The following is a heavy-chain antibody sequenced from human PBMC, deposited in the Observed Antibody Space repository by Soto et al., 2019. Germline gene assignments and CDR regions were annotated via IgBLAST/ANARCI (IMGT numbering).Heavy chain of an antibody. CDR3: ARVGSTAISGAGSFDI. Sequence: QVHLQESGPGLVKPSQTLSLTCTVSGGSISSGXXXXXXXXXXXXXXXEWIGYIYYSGNTYYNPSLKSRITLSLDTSKTQFSLILSSMTAADTAVYYCARVGSTAISGAGSFDIWGHGTMVTVTS. J-gene: IGHJ3*02. CDR1: GGSISSGXXX. D-gene: IGHD3-9*01. V-gene: IGHV4-30-4*01. CDR2: IYYSGNT.